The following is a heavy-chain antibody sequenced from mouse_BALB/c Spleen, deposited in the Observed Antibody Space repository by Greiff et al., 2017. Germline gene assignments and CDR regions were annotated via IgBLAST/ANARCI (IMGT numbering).Heavy chain of an antibody. J-gene: IGHJ3*01. CDR1: GYTFTSYW. D-gene: IGHD2-4*01. V-gene: IGHV1-5*01. CDR2: IYPGNSDT. Sequence: EVKLMESGTVLARPGASVKMSCKASGYTFTSYWMHWVKQRPGQGLEWIGAIYPGNSDTSYNQKFKGKAKLTAVTSTSTAYMELSSLTNEDSAVYYCTRSAFYYDYDSFAYWGQGTLVTVSA. CDR3: TRSAFYYDYDSFAY.